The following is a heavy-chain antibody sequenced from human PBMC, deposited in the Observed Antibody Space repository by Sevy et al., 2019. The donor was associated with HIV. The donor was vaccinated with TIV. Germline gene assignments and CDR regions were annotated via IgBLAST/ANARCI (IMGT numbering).Heavy chain of an antibody. CDR1: GFSFSSYA. CDR3: AKDRSYLGGYCGGGACYSFDY. D-gene: IGHD2-15*01. Sequence: GGSLRLSCAASGFSFSSYAMNWVRQAPGKGLEWVSAVSGSGASTYYADSVKGRFTISRDNSKNTLYLQMNSLRAEDTAIYYCAKDRSYLGGYCGGGACYSFDYWGQGILVTVSS. J-gene: IGHJ4*02. V-gene: IGHV3-23*01. CDR2: VSGSGAST.